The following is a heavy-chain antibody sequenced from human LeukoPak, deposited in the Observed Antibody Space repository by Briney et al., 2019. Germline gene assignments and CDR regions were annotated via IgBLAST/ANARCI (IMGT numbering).Heavy chain of an antibody. CDR1: GFTFNNYA. D-gene: IGHD3-22*01. V-gene: IGHV3-23*01. J-gene: IGHJ4*02. Sequence: GGSLRLSCAASGFTFNNYAMNWVHQAPGKGLEWVSVLSARGNITYYADSVKGRFTIPRDNSKNTLYLQMNSLRAEDTAVYYCAKEQITYYYDSSGYSSFDYWGQGTLVTVSS. CDR3: AKEQITYYYDSSGYSSFDY. CDR2: LSARGNIT.